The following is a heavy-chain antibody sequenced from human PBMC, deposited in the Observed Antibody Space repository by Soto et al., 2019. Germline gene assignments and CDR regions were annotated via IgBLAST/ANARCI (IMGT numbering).Heavy chain of an antibody. CDR1: GGSFSGYY. CDR3: AMRRYDFWSGYGNWFDP. Sequence: TLSLTCAVYGGSFSGYYWSWIRQPPGKGLEWIGEINHSGSTNYNPSLKSRVTISVDTSKNQFSLKLSSVTAADTAVYYCAMRRYDFWSGYGNWFDPWGQGTLVTVSS. J-gene: IGHJ5*02. D-gene: IGHD3-3*01. CDR2: INHSGST. V-gene: IGHV4-34*01.